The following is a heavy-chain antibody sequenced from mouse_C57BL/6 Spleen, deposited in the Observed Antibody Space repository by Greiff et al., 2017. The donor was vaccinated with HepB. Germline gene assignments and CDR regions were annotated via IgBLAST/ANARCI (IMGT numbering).Heavy chain of an antibody. CDR1: GYSFTGYY. J-gene: IGHJ3*01. Sequence: VQLQQSGLELVKPGASVKISCKASGYSFTGYYMNWVKQSPEKSLEWIGEINPSTGGTTYNQKFKAKATLTVDKSSSTAYMQLKSLTSEDSAVYYCARKELRGELGEFAYWGQGTLVTVSA. CDR2: INPSTGGT. CDR3: ARKELRGELGEFAY. D-gene: IGHD4-1*01. V-gene: IGHV1-42*01.